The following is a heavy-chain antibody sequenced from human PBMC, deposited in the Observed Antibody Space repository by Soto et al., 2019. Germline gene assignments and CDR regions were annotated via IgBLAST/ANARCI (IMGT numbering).Heavy chain of an antibody. J-gene: IGHJ4*02. Sequence: EVQLLESGGGLVQPGGSLRLSCAASGFTFSSYAMNWVRQAPGKGLEWVSAVSGDGGDTYYADSVKGRVTISRDNSKNTLFLQMNGLRVEDTAVYYCARRSTSCCQNFDCWGQGTLVTVSS. D-gene: IGHD2-2*01. CDR3: ARRSTSCCQNFDC. CDR1: GFTFSSYA. V-gene: IGHV3-23*01. CDR2: VSGDGGDT.